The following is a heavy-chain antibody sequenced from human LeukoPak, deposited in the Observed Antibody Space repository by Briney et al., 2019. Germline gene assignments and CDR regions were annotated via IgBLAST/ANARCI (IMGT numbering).Heavy chain of an antibody. V-gene: IGHV3-21*01. CDR2: ISSSSSYI. CDR3: ARDHEQVVQLDAFDI. D-gene: IGHD1-1*01. Sequence: PGGSLRLSCAASGFTFSSYSMNWVRQAPGKGLEWVSSISSSSSYIYYADSVKGRFTISRDDAKNSLYLQMNSLRAEDTAVYYCARDHEQVVQLDAFDIWGQGTMVTVSS. CDR1: GFTFSSYS. J-gene: IGHJ3*02.